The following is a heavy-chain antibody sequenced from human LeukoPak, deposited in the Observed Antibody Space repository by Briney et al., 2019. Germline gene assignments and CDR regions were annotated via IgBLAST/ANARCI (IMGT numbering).Heavy chain of an antibody. CDR2: IYSGGST. CDR3: AKLVSGPVTTRDV. J-gene: IGHJ6*02. Sequence: GGSLRLSCAASGFTVSSNYMSWVRQAPGKGLEWVSVIYSGGSTYYADSVKGRFTISRDNSKNTLYLQMNSLRAEDTAVYYCAKLVSGPVTTRDVWGQGTTVTVSS. V-gene: IGHV3-53*01. CDR1: GFTVSSNY. D-gene: IGHD4-17*01.